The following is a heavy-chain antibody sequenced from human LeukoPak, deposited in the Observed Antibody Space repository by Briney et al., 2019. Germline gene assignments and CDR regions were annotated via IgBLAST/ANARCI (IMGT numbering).Heavy chain of an antibody. CDR2: ISSSSSTI. V-gene: IGHV3-48*04. Sequence: TRGSLRLSCTVSGFTVSSNSMNWVRQAPGKGLEWVSYISSSSSTIYYADSVKGRFTISRDNAKNSLYLQMNSLRAEDTAVYYCASRRTAYCGGDCPEGYWGQGTLVTVSS. CDR3: ASRRTAYCGGDCPEGY. J-gene: IGHJ4*02. D-gene: IGHD2-21*02. CDR1: GFTVSSNS.